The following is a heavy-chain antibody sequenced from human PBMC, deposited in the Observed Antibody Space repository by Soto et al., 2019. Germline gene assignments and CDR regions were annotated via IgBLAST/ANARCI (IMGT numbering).Heavy chain of an antibody. V-gene: IGHV4-4*02. D-gene: IGHD6-19*01. CDR3: ATAVAGLDFDY. CDR2: IYHTGST. CDR1: NVSISSSNW. Sequence: HVQLQESGPGLVKPSGTLSLTCAVSNVSISSSNWWNWVRQPPGMELEWIGEIYHTGSTNYNPSLKSRVTISVDKSKNQFSLRLNSVTAADTAVYYCATAVAGLDFDYWGQGTLVTVSS. J-gene: IGHJ4*02.